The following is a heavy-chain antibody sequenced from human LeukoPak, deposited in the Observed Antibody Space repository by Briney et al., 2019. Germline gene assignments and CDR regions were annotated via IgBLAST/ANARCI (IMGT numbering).Heavy chain of an antibody. CDR3: ARDERFLEWLHHYYYYYMDV. CDR2: IKQDGSEK. J-gene: IGHJ6*03. Sequence: PGGSLRLSCAASGFTCSSYWMSWVRQAPGKGLEWVANIKQDGSEKYYVDSVKGRFTISRDNAKNSLYLQMNSLRAEDTAVYYCARDERFLEWLHHYYYYYMDVWGKGTTVTVSS. CDR1: GFTCSSYW. D-gene: IGHD3-3*01. V-gene: IGHV3-7*01.